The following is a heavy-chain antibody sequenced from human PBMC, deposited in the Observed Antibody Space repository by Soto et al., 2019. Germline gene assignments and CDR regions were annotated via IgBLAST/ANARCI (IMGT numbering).Heavy chain of an antibody. V-gene: IGHV1-18*04. CDR1: GYTFTNHG. J-gene: IGHJ3*02. CDR3: SRSRGAGNWGDAFDI. CDR2: INPYNANV. D-gene: IGHD3-16*01. Sequence: QVQLVQSGAEVKKPGASVKVSCKTSGYTFTNHGINWVRQAPGQGLEWMGWINPYNANVNYAQKLQGRVTMTTDTSTSKTQMDLRGPTSDHTAVQFLSRSRGAGNWGDAFDIWGQGTMVTVSS.